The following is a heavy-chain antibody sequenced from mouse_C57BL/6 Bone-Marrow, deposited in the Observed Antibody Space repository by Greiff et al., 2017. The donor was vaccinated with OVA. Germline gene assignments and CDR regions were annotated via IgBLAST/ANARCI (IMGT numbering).Heavy chain of an antibody. Sequence: EVKLVESGGDLVKPGGSLKLSCAASGFTFSSYGMSWVRQTPDKRLEWVATISSGGSYTYYPDSVKGRFTISRDNAKNTLYLQMSSLKSEDTAMYYCARHYYFDYWGQGTTLTVSS. CDR3: ARHYYFDY. CDR1: GFTFSSYG. J-gene: IGHJ2*01. CDR2: ISSGGSYT. V-gene: IGHV5-6*01.